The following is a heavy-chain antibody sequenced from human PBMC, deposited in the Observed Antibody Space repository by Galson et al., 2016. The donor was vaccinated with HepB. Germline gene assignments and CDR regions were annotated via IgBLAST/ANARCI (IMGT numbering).Heavy chain of an antibody. CDR2: ISGTDGRT. D-gene: IGHD4-17*01. CDR1: GFTFINYA. Sequence: SLRLSCAAPGFTFINYAMSWVRQAPGKGLEWVSGISGTDGRTLYADSVKGRFTISRDNSKNTLFLQMNSLRVEDTAVYYCARDDETYGDPDFWGQGTLVTVSS. J-gene: IGHJ4*02. CDR3: ARDDETYGDPDF. V-gene: IGHV3-23*01.